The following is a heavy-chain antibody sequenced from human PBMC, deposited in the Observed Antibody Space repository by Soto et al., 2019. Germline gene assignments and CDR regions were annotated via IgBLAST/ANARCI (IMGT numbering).Heavy chain of an antibody. V-gene: IGHV5-51*01. CDR3: ARQATADAYYYYYMDV. Sequence: GESLKISCKGSGYSFTNYWIGWVRQMPGKGLEWMGIIYPGDSDTRYSPSFQGQVTISADKSISTAYLQWSSLKASDTAMYYCARQATADAYYYYYMDVWGKGTTVTVSS. J-gene: IGHJ6*03. D-gene: IGHD6-13*01. CDR2: IYPGDSDT. CDR1: GYSFTNYW.